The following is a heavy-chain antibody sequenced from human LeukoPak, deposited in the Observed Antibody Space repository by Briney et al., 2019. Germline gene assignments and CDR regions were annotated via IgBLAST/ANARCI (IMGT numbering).Heavy chain of an antibody. CDR2: IYYSGST. CDR3: ARTVARGWFDP. J-gene: IGHJ5*02. CDR1: GGSISSYY. D-gene: IGHD6-19*01. Sequence: SETLSLTCTVSGGSISSYYWSWIRQPPGKGLEWIGYIYYSGSTNYNPSLKSRVTISVDTSKNQFSLKLSSVTAADTAVYYCARTVARGWFDPWGQGTLVTVSS. V-gene: IGHV4-59*08.